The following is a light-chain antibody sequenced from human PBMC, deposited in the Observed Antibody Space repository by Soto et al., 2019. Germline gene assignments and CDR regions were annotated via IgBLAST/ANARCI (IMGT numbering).Light chain of an antibody. CDR1: QSVNTKY. CDR2: GVS. Sequence: EIVLTQSPGTLSLSPGERATLSCRASQSVNTKYLAWYQPKPGQAPRLLISGVSSRATGIPDRFSGSGSGTDFILTISRVEPEDFAVYYCQQFGTSSLVTFGPGTKVDIK. J-gene: IGKJ3*01. CDR3: QQFGTSSLVT. V-gene: IGKV3-20*01.